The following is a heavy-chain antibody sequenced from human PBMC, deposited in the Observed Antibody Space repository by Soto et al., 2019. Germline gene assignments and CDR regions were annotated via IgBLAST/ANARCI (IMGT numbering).Heavy chain of an antibody. CDR2: ISDSGNST. J-gene: IGHJ4*02. V-gene: IGHV3-23*01. CDR3: ARDRYGAPLWGQDDFDY. CDR1: GFTFSSYA. Sequence: GPLRLSCAASGFTFSSYAMSWVRQAPGKGLEWVSTISDSGNSTYSADSVKGRFTISRDNSKNTLYLQMNSLRAEDTAVYYCARDRYGAPLWGQDDFDYWGQGTLVTVSS. D-gene: IGHD4-17*01.